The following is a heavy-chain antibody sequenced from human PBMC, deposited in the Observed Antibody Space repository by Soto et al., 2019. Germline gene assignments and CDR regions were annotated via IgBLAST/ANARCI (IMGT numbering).Heavy chain of an antibody. CDR2: FYYSGNT. D-gene: IGHD2-15*01. CDR1: GGSISRSSYY. V-gene: IGHV4-39*01. CDR3: ARLGYCTGGSCLAFDY. Sequence: SETLSLTCTVSGGSISRSSYYWGWIRQPPGKGLEWIGSFYYSGNTYYNPSLKSRVTISVDTSKNQFSLKLSSVTAADTAVYYCARLGYCTGGSCLAFDYWGQGTLVTVSS. J-gene: IGHJ4*02.